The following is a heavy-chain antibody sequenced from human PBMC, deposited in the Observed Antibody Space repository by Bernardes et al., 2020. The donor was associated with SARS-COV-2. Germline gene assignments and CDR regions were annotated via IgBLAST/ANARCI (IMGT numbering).Heavy chain of an antibody. CDR2: ISGSDDST. V-gene: IGHV3-23*01. CDR1: GFTFISYA. D-gene: IGHD3-3*01. J-gene: IGHJ3*02. Sequence: GGSLRLSCAASGFTFISYAMSWVRQSPGKGLEWVSAISGSDDSTYYADSVKGRFTISRDNSKNTLYLQMNSLRAEDTAVYYCAKDRYYDFWSGLDAFDIWGQGTMVTVSS. CDR3: AKDRYYDFWSGLDAFDI.